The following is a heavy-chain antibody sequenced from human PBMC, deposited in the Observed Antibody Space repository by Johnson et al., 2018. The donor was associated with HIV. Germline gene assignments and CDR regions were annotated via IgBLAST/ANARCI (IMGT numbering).Heavy chain of an antibody. J-gene: IGHJ3*02. V-gene: IGHV3-15*01. D-gene: IGHD3-22*01. CDR1: GFTFSNAW. CDR2: IKAKTDGETT. Sequence: MQLVESGGGLVKPGGSLRLSCAASGFTFSNAWMTWVRQAPGKGLEWVGRIKAKTDGETTDYAAPVKGRFTISRDDSKNTLYLQMNSLKTEDTAVYYCRARIVREGRVLPDAFDIWGQGTMVTVSS. CDR3: RARIVREGRVLPDAFDI.